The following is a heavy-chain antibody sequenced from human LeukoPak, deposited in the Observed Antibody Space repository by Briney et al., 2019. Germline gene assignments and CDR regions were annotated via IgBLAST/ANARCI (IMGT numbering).Heavy chain of an antibody. Sequence: ASVKVSCKPYGYTFNTYGITWVRQAPGQGLEWMGWISPYNGNTNYAQKFQGRVTMTTDTSTSTAYMELRSLRSDDTAVYYCARESSSSPSHMDVWGKGTTVTVSS. CDR1: GYTFNTYG. CDR2: ISPYNGNT. D-gene: IGHD6-13*01. V-gene: IGHV1-18*01. CDR3: ARESSSSPSHMDV. J-gene: IGHJ6*03.